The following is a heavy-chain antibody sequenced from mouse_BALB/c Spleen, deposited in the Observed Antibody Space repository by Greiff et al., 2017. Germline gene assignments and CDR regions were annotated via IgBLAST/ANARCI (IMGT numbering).Heavy chain of an antibody. CDR2: ISSGSSTI. D-gene: IGHD1-1*01. CDR1: GFTFSSFG. J-gene: IGHJ3*01. Sequence: EVKLMESGGGLVQPGGSRKLSCAASGFTFSSFGMHWVRQAPEKGLEWVAYISSGSSTIYYADTVKGRFTISRDNPKNTLFLQMTSLRSEDTAMYYCARTGYYGTWFAYWGQGTLVTVS. V-gene: IGHV5-17*02. CDR3: ARTGYYGTWFAY.